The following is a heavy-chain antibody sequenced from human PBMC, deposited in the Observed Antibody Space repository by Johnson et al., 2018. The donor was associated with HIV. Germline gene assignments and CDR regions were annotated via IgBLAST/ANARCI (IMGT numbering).Heavy chain of an antibody. Sequence: QVQLVESGGGVVQPGGSLRLSCAASGFTFSSYAMHWVRQAPGKGLEWVAVISYDGSNKYYADSVKGRFTISRDNSKNKLILQMNSLKTEDTAVYYCTTDIAAGADAFDIWGQGTMVTVSS. CDR2: ISYDGSNK. J-gene: IGHJ3*02. D-gene: IGHD6-13*01. V-gene: IGHV3-30*04. CDR3: TTDIAAGADAFDI. CDR1: GFTFSSYA.